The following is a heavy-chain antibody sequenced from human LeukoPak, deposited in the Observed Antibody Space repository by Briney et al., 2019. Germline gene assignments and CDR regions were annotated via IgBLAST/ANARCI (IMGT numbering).Heavy chain of an antibody. CDR2: IYYSGST. Sequence: PSETLSLTCTVSGGSISSYYWSWIRQPPGKGLEWIGYIYYSGSTEYNASLKSRVTISVDTSKNQFSLKLSSVTAADTAVYYCARGQGNYWGQGTLVTVSS. CDR3: ARGQGNY. V-gene: IGHV4-59*12. J-gene: IGHJ4*02. CDR1: GGSISSYY.